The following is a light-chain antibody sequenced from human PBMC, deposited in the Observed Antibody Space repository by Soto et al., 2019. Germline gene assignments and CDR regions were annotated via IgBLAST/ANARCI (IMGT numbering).Light chain of an antibody. CDR1: QSVSSN. CDR3: QQRSNWPPIT. CDR2: GAS. Sequence: VITQSPGTLSVSPGERAPLSCRASQSVSSNLAWYQQKPGQAPRLLIYGASTRATGIPARFSGSGSGTDFTLTISSLEPEDFAVYYCQQRSNWPPITFGQGTLLAI. V-gene: IGKV3-15*01. J-gene: IGKJ5*01.